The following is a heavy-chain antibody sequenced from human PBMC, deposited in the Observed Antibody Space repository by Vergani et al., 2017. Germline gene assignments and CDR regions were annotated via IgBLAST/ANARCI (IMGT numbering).Heavy chain of an antibody. CDR2: INHSGST. J-gene: IGHJ6*02. D-gene: IGHD3-10*01. Sequence: QVQLQQWGAGLLKPSETLSLTCAVYGGSFSGYYWSWIRQPPGKGLEWIGEINHSGSTNYNPSLKSRVTISVDTSKNQLSLKLSSVTAADTAVYYCARVRGVTRPYYYYGMDVWGQGTTVTVSS. CDR1: GGSFSGYY. CDR3: ARVRGVTRPYYYYGMDV. V-gene: IGHV4-34*01.